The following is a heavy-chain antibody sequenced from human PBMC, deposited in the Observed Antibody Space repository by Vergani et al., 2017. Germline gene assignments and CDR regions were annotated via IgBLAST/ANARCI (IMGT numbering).Heavy chain of an antibody. D-gene: IGHD4/OR15-4a*01. CDR1: GYTFTGYY. CDR3: ERIPNMTATGCDD. V-gene: IGHV1-2*02. Sequence: QVQLVQSGAEVKKPGASVKVSCKASGYTFTGYYMHWVRQAPGQGLEWMGWINPNSGGTNYAQKFQGRVTMNRETSSSTAYMELSRLRSDDTAVYYCERIPNMTATGCDDGGQGTMVTVSS. CDR2: INPNSGGT. J-gene: IGHJ4*02.